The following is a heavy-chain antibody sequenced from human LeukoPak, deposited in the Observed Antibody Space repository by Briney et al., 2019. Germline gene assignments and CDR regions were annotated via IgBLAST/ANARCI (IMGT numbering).Heavy chain of an antibody. J-gene: IGHJ6*02. CDR2: IYYSGST. Sequence: PSETLSLTCTVSGGSISSYYWSWIRQPPGKGLEWIGYIYYSGSTNYNPSLKSRVTMSVDMSKNQFSLKLNSVTAADTAVYYCARDLIAAAGTQAYYYGTDVWGQGTTVTVSS. V-gene: IGHV4-59*12. D-gene: IGHD6-13*01. CDR1: GGSISSYY. CDR3: ARDLIAAAGTQAYYYGTDV.